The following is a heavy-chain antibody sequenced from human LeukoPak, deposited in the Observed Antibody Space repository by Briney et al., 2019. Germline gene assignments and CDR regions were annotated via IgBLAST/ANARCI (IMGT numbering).Heavy chain of an antibody. J-gene: IGHJ4*02. CDR2: IKSKTEGGTT. V-gene: IGHV3-15*01. D-gene: IGHD5-12*01. Sequence: GGSLRLSCAASGFIFSNAWMNWVRQAPGKGLEWVGRIKSKTEGGTTDYAAPVKGRFTISRDDSQNTVDLQISSLTAEDTAMYFCTTTYIVASTRKFGDYWGQGALVVVSS. CDR1: GFIFSNAW. CDR3: TTTYIVASTRKFGDY.